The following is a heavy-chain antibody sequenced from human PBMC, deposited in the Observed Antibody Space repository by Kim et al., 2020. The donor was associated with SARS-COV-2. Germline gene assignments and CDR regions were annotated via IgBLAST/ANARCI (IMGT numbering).Heavy chain of an antibody. V-gene: IGHV4-39*01. CDR2: IYYTGST. J-gene: IGHJ4*02. Sequence: SETLSLTCTVSGGSITSNNYYWAWIRQPPGKGLEWIGAIYYTGSTYYNPSLKSRLTISVDTSNNQFSLKLSSVTAADTAVYYCARLTVGATDHWGQGTLVIVSS. CDR3: ARLTVGATDH. CDR1: GGSITSNNYY. D-gene: IGHD1-26*01.